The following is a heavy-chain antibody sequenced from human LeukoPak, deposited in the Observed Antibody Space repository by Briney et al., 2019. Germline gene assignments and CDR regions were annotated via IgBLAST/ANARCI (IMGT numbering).Heavy chain of an antibody. CDR1: GFTFSSYA. V-gene: IGHV3-23*01. J-gene: IGHJ4*02. D-gene: IGHD3-10*01. Sequence: QPGGSLRLSCAASGFTFSSYAMSWVRQAPGKGLEWVSAISGSGGSTYYADSVKGRFTISRDNSKNTLYLQMNSLRAEDTAVYYCAKDSVYYGSGSYYFDYWGQGTLVTVSS. CDR3: AKDSVYYGSGSYYFDY. CDR2: ISGSGGST.